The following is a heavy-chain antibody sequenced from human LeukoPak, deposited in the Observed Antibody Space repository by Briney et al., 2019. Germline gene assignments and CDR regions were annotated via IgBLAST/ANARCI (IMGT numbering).Heavy chain of an antibody. J-gene: IGHJ4*02. V-gene: IGHV3-30-3*01. D-gene: IGHD3-16*01. CDR1: GFTFSSYA. Sequence: PGGSLRLSGAASGFTFSSYAMHWVRQAPGKGLEWVAVISYDGSNKYYADSVKGRFTISRDNSKNTLYLQMNSLRAEATAVYYXXXXRGTYDYVDYWGQGTLVTVSS. CDR3: XXXRGTYDYVDY. CDR2: ISYDGSNK.